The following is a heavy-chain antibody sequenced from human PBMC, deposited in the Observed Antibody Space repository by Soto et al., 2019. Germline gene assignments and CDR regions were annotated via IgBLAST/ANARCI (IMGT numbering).Heavy chain of an antibody. V-gene: IGHV3-30*18. CDR1: GFTFSSYG. Sequence: LGGSLRLSCAASGFTFSSYGMHWVRQAPGKGLEWVAVISYDGSNKYYADSVKGRFTISRDNSKNTLYLQMNSLRAEDTAVYYCAKDGHGADGDDYYYGMDVWGQGTTVTVSS. D-gene: IGHD3-10*01. CDR2: ISYDGSNK. J-gene: IGHJ6*02. CDR3: AKDGHGADGDDYYYGMDV.